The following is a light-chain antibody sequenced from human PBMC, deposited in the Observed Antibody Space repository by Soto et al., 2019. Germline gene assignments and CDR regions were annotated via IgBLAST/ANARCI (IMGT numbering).Light chain of an antibody. V-gene: IGKV1D-13*01. CDR1: QGISSA. CDR3: LQFNDYPLT. CDR2: DAS. J-gene: IGKJ4*01. Sequence: AIQLTQSPSSLSASVGDRVTITCRASQGISSALVWYQQKPGKAPNLLIYDASTLESGVPSRFSGSGYGTDFTLTISSLQPEDFATYYCLQFNDYPLTFGGGTKVEIK.